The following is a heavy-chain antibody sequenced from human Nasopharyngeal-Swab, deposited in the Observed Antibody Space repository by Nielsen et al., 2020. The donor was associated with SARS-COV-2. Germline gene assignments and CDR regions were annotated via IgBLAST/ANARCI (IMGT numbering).Heavy chain of an antibody. CDR3: AKDRYCSGGAYYFSGFDY. Sequence: WIRQPPGKGLEWVSGVSGSGGTTKYADSVKGRFTISRDNSKNKLCLQMHSLRVEDTAVYYCAKDRYCSGGAYYFSGFDYWGLGTLVTVSS. J-gene: IGHJ4*02. D-gene: IGHD2-15*01. CDR2: VSGSGGTT. V-gene: IGHV3-23*01.